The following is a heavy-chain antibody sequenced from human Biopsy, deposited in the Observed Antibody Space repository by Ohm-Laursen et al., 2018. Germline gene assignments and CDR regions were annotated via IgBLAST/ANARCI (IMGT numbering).Heavy chain of an antibody. CDR2: VHYSGAP. Sequence: GTLSLTCTVSDGSINSNDYYWGWIRPAPGKGLEWLGSVHYSGAPYHNPPLTSPATISVDTAKNQFFLKLRSAAAADTAVYYCARPLRGGEYEGFDLWGPGTMVSVSP. CDR3: ARPLRGGEYEGFDL. J-gene: IGHJ3*01. D-gene: IGHD4-17*01. CDR1: DGSINSNDYY. V-gene: IGHV4-39*01.